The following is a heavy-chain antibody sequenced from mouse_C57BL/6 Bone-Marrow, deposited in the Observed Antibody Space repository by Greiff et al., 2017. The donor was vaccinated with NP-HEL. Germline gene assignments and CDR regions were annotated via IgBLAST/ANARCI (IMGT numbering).Heavy chain of an antibody. Sequence: EVKVVESGGGLVKPGGSLKLSCAASGFTFSSYTMSWVRQTPVKRLEWVATISGGGGNTYYPDSVKGRFTISRDNAKNTLYLQMSSLRSEDTALYYCARRGYYYPGYFDYWGQGTTLTVSS. CDR1: GFTFSSYT. J-gene: IGHJ2*01. V-gene: IGHV5-9*01. CDR3: ARRGYYYPGYFDY. D-gene: IGHD1-1*01. CDR2: ISGGGGNT.